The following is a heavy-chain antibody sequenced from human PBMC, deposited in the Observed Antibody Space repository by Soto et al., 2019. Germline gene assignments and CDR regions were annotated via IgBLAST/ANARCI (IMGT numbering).Heavy chain of an antibody. CDR3: ARHHWRGYSYGFYYFDY. Sequence: PSETLSLTCTVSGGSISSSSYYWGWIRQPPGKGLEWIGSIYYSGSTYYNPSLKSRVTISVDTSKNQFYLKLSSVTAADTAVYYCARHHWRGYSYGFYYFDYWGQGTLVT. CDR2: IYYSGST. CDR1: GGSISSSSYY. V-gene: IGHV4-39*01. D-gene: IGHD5-18*01. J-gene: IGHJ4*02.